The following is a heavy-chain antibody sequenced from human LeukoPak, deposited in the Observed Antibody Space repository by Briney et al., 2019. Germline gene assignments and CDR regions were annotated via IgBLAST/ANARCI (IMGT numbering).Heavy chain of an antibody. CDR2: ISSRSSYI. CDR1: GFTFNSYS. D-gene: IGHD5-18*01. Sequence: GGSLRLSCAASGFTFNSYSMNWVRQAPGKGLEWVSSISSRSSYIYYADSVKGRFTISRDNAKNSLYLQMNSLRAEDTAVYYCAREEYSYGLLSLAYWGQGTLVTVSS. J-gene: IGHJ4*02. CDR3: AREEYSYGLLSLAY. V-gene: IGHV3-21*01.